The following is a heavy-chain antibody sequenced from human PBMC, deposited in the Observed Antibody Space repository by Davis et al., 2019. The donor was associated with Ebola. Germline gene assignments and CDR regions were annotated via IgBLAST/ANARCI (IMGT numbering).Heavy chain of an antibody. V-gene: IGHV3-9*01. Sequence: PGGSLRLSCAASGFTFDDYAMHWVRQAPGKGLEWVSGISWNSGSIGYADSVKGRFTISRDNAKNSLYLQMNSLRAEDTALYYCAKDRRAYGDYFFDYWGQGTLVTVSS. J-gene: IGHJ4*02. CDR1: GFTFDDYA. D-gene: IGHD4-17*01. CDR3: AKDRRAYGDYFFDY. CDR2: ISWNSGSI.